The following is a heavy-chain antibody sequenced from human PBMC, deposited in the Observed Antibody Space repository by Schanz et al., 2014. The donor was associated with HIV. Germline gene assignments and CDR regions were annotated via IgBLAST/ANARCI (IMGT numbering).Heavy chain of an antibody. Sequence: QVQLVQSGGGVVQPGRSLRLSCAASGFTFSRYGMHWVRQAPGKGLEWVAVISYDGSNKYYADSVKGRFTISRDNSKNTLYLQMNSLRAEDTAVYYCAKGQRGMVRGDNDYWGQGTLVTVSS. D-gene: IGHD3-10*01. CDR1: GFTFSRYG. J-gene: IGHJ4*02. CDR3: AKGQRGMVRGDNDY. V-gene: IGHV3-30*18. CDR2: ISYDGSNK.